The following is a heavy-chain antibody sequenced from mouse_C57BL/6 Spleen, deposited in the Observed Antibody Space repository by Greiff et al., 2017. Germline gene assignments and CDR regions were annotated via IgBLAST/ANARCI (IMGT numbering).Heavy chain of an antibody. CDR2: IHPNSGST. CDR1: GYTFTSYW. J-gene: IGHJ4*01. Sequence: QVQLQQPGAELVKPGASVKLSCKASGYTFTSYWMHWVKQRPGQGLEWIGMIHPNSGSTNYNEKFKSKATLTVDKSSSTAYMQLSSLTSEDSAVYYCARYGYDPLYAMDYWGQGTSVTVSS. CDR3: ARYGYDPLYAMDY. V-gene: IGHV1-64*01. D-gene: IGHD2-2*01.